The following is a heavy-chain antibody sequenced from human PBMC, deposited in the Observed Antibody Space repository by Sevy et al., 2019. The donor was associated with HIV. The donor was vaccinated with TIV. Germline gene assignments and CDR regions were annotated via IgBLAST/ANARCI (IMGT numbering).Heavy chain of an antibody. D-gene: IGHD3-22*01. Sequence: ASVKVSCKASGYTFTSYGISWVRQAPGQGLEWMGWISAYIGNTYYAQKLQSRVTMTTDTSTSTAYMELRSLRSDDTAVYYCARDLGGYYDSSGYYPIDYWGQGTLVTVSS. J-gene: IGHJ4*02. CDR3: ARDLGGYYDSSGYYPIDY. V-gene: IGHV1-18*01. CDR2: ISAYIGNT. CDR1: GYTFTSYG.